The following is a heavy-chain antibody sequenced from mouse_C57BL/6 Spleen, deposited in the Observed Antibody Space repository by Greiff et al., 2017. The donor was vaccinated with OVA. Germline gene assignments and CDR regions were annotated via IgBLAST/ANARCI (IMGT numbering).Heavy chain of an antibody. J-gene: IGHJ2*01. CDR1: GYTFTDYN. V-gene: IGHV1-18*01. CDR2: INPNNGGT. D-gene: IGHD1-1*01. Sequence: EVQLQQSGPELVKPGASVKIPCKASGYTFTDYNMDWVKQSHGKSLEWIGDINPNNGGTIYNQKFKGKATLTVDKSSSTAYMELRSLTSEDTAVYYWARRGITTVVEGDYFDYWGQGTTLTVSS. CDR3: ARRGITTVVEGDYFDY.